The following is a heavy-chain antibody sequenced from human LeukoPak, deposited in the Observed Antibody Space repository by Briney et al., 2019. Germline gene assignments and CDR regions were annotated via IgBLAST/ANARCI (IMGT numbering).Heavy chain of an antibody. CDR2: ISSSSSYI. V-gene: IGHV3-21*01. Sequence: GGSLRLSCAASGFTFSSYSMNWVRQAPGKGLEWGSSISSSSSYIYYADSVKGRFTISRDNAKNSLYLQMNSLRAEDTAVYYCARSDIVVVPAAIGFDYWGQGTLVTVSS. D-gene: IGHD2-2*01. CDR1: GFTFSSYS. CDR3: ARSDIVVVPAAIGFDY. J-gene: IGHJ4*02.